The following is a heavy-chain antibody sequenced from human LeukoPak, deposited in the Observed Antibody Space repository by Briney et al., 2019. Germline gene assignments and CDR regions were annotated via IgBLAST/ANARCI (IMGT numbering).Heavy chain of an antibody. Sequence: ASVKVSCKASGYTFSDYYMHWVRQAPGQGLEWMGRINPNSGVTNYAQKFQGRVTMTRDTSISTAYMEVSRLRSDDTALYYCVREIDVVVPAPDYWGQGTLVTVSS. D-gene: IGHD2-2*01. J-gene: IGHJ4*02. CDR3: VREIDVVVPAPDY. CDR1: GYTFSDYY. CDR2: INPNSGVT. V-gene: IGHV1-2*06.